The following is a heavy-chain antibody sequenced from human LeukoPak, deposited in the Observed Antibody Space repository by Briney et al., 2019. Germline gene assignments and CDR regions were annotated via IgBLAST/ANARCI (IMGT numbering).Heavy chain of an antibody. V-gene: IGHV4-34*01. CDR1: GGSFSGYY. CDR3: ARGVNWIDP. J-gene: IGHJ5*02. Sequence: SETLSLTCAVYGGSFSGYYWSWIRQPPGKGLEWIGEINHSGSTNYNPSLKSRVTISVDTSKNQFSLKLSSVTAADTAVYYCARGVNWIDPWGQGTLVTVSS. CDR2: INHSGST.